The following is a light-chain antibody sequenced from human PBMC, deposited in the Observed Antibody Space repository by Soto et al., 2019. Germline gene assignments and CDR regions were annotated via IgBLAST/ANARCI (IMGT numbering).Light chain of an antibody. J-gene: IGLJ1*01. V-gene: IGLV1-40*01. Sequence: QLVLTQPPSVSGAPGQRVTISCTGSSSNIGAGYDVHWYQQLPGTAPKLLIYGNSNRPSGVPDRFSGSKSGTSASLVITGLQAEDEADYYCQSYDSSLSGSRVFGTGTKLTVL. CDR1: SSNIGAGYD. CDR2: GNS. CDR3: QSYDSSLSGSRV.